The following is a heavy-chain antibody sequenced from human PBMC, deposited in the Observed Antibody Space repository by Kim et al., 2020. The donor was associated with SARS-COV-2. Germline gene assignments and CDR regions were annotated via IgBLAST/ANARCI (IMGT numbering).Heavy chain of an antibody. CDR3: ARVAVTKTEITYYYYGMDV. CDR2: IIPIFGTA. D-gene: IGHD1-1*01. V-gene: IGHV1-69*13. J-gene: IGHJ6*02. Sequence: SVKVSCKASGGTFSSYAISWVRQAPGQGLEWMGGIIPIFGTANYAQKFQGRVTITADESTSTAYMELSSLRSEDTAVYYCARVAVTKTEITYYYYGMDVWGQGTTVTVSS. CDR1: GGTFSSYA.